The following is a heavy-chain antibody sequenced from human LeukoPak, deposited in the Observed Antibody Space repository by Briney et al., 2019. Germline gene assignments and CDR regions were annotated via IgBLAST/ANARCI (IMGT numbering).Heavy chain of an antibody. CDR1: GFNFGGYT. Sequence: QPGGSLRLSCEASGFNFGGYTMHWVRQAPGKGLEWVAIISYDGSNKDYADSVRGRFTISRDNSESKIYLQMKSLRAEDTATYFCASAKGIFFYLELWGTGTTVTVSS. V-gene: IGHV3-30*01. D-gene: IGHD3-3*01. CDR2: ISYDGSNK. CDR3: ASAKGIFFYLEL. J-gene: IGHJ6*03.